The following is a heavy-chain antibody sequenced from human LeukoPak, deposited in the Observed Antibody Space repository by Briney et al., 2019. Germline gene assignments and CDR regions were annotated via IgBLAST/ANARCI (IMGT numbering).Heavy chain of an antibody. CDR2: IYHSGST. CDR1: GGSISSGGYY. V-gene: IGHV4-30-2*01. Sequence: SETLSLTCTVSGGSISSGGYYWSWIRQPPGKGLEWIGYIYHSGSTNYNPSLKSRAIMSVDRSKSQFSLKLSSVTAADTAVYYCARYDSTTKWFDPWGQGTLVSVSS. D-gene: IGHD4-11*01. CDR3: ARYDSTTKWFDP. J-gene: IGHJ5*02.